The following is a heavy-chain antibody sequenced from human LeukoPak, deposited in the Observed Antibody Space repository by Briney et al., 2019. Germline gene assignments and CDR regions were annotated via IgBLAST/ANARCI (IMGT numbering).Heavy chain of an antibody. Sequence: SETLSLTCTVSGGSISSSNYYWGWIRQPPGKGLEWIGSIYYSGSSYYNPSLKSRVTISEDRSKNQFSLRLSSVAAADTAVYYCARLGADNAFDIWGQGTMVTVSS. CDR2: IYYSGSS. D-gene: IGHD3-16*01. J-gene: IGHJ3*02. CDR3: ARLGADNAFDI. CDR1: GGSISSSNYY. V-gene: IGHV4-39*01.